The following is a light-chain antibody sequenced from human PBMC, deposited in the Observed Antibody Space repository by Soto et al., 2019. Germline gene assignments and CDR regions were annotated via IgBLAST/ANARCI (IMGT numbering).Light chain of an antibody. J-gene: IGKJ4*01. V-gene: IGKV3-15*01. Sequence: EIVMTQSPATLSVSPGERATLSCRASQSVSTNLAWYQQKPGQAPRLLIYGASTRATVVPTRFRGSGSGTEFTLTISSLQSEDFAVYFCHQYNNWPVTFGGGTKVEIK. CDR1: QSVSTN. CDR3: HQYNNWPVT. CDR2: GAS.